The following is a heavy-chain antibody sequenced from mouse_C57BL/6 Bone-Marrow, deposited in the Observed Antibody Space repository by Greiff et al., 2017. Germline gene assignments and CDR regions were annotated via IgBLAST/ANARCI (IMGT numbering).Heavy chain of an antibody. CDR1: GFSLTSYG. CDR3: ARNFAY. J-gene: IGHJ3*01. CDR2: IWSGGST. Sequence: QVHVKQSGPGLVQPSPSLSITCTVSGFSLTSYGVHWVRQSPGKGLEWLGVIWSGGSTDYNAAFISRLSISKDNSKSQVFFKMNSLQADDTAIYYCARNFAYWGQGTLVTVSA. V-gene: IGHV2-2*01.